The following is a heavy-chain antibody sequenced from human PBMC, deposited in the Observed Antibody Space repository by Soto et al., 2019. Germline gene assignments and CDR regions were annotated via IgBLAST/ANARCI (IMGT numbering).Heavy chain of an antibody. V-gene: IGHV4-30-2*01. CDR1: GGSISSGGYS. J-gene: IGHJ4*02. CDR3: ARVPDY. CDR2: IYHSGSI. Sequence: QLQLQESGSGLVKPSQTLSLTCAVSGGSISSGGYSLSWIRQPPGKGLAWIGYIYHSGSIYYNPSLKTRVTISEDRAQNQFSLKLSSVTAADTAVYYFARVPDYWGQGTLVTVSS.